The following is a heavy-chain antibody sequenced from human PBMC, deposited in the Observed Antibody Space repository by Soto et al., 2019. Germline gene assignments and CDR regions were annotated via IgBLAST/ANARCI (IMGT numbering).Heavy chain of an antibody. CDR3: ARGSGPPQYSSSSRLYYYYGMDV. CDR2: INPNSGGT. J-gene: IGHJ6*02. D-gene: IGHD6-6*01. V-gene: IGHV1-2*04. Sequence: ASVKVSCKASGYTFTGYYMHWVRQAPGQGLEWMGWINPNSGGTNYAQKFQGWVTMTRATSISTAYMELSRLRSDDTAVYYCARGSGPPQYSSSSRLYYYYGMDVWGQGTTVTVSS. CDR1: GYTFTGYY.